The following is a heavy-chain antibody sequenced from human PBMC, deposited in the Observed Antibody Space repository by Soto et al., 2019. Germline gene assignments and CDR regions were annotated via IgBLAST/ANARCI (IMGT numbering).Heavy chain of an antibody. CDR1: GVTFSSYS. CDR3: ARDPDYCTNGVCYSGWFDP. D-gene: IGHD2-8*01. V-gene: IGHV3-21*01. Sequence: PGGSLRLSCAASGVTFSSYSMDWVRQAPGKGLEWVSSISSSSYIYYADSVKGRFTISRDNAKNSLYLQMNSLRAEDTAVYYCARDPDYCTNGVCYSGWFDPWGQGTLVTVSS. J-gene: IGHJ5*02. CDR2: ISSSSYI.